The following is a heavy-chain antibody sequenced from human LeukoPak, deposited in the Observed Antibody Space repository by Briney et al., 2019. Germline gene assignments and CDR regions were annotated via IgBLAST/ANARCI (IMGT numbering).Heavy chain of an antibody. J-gene: IGHJ6*02. V-gene: IGHV4-30-4*01. Sequence: PSETLSLTCTVSGGSISSGDYYWSWIRQPPGRGLEWIVYIYYSGSTYYNPSLKSRVTISVDTSKNQFSLKLSSVTAADTAVYYCARGGGLPHYYYYGMDVWGQGTTVTVSS. CDR1: GGSISSGDYY. D-gene: IGHD3-16*01. CDR3: ARGGGLPHYYYYGMDV. CDR2: IYYSGST.